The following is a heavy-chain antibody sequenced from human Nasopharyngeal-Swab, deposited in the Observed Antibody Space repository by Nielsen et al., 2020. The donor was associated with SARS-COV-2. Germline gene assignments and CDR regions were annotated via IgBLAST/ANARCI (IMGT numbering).Heavy chain of an antibody. CDR1: GFTFSSYS. J-gene: IGHJ6*03. Sequence: GGSLRLSCAASGFTFSSYSMNWVRQAPGKGLEWVSSISSSSSYIYYADSVKGRFTISRDNSKNTLYLQMNSLRAEDTAVYYCAKVHVPAAISCYMDVWGKGTTVTVSS. CDR3: AKVHVPAAISCYMDV. CDR2: ISSSSSYI. V-gene: IGHV3-21*01. D-gene: IGHD2-2*01.